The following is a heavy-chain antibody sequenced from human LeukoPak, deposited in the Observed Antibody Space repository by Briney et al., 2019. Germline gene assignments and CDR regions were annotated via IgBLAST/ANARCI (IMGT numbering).Heavy chain of an antibody. CDR3: ARDRAAAFDI. J-gene: IGHJ3*02. D-gene: IGHD6-13*01. CDR1: GFTVSSNY. Sequence: GGSLRLSCAASGFTVSSNYMSWVRQAPGKGLEWVSVIYSGGSTYYSDSVKGQFNISRQNSKNTMYLQMNSLRAEDTAVYYCARDRAAAFDIWGQGTMVTVSS. V-gene: IGHV3-53*04. CDR2: IYSGGST.